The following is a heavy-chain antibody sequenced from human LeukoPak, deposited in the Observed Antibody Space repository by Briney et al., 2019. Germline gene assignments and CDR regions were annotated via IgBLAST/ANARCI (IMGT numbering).Heavy chain of an antibody. J-gene: IGHJ4*02. CDR1: GFTFSSYS. CDR3: ARPQTYYYDSSGYGFDY. Sequence: GGSLRLSCAASGFTFSSYSMTWVRQAPGKGLEWVSYISSSSSTIYYADSVKGRFTISRDNAKNSLYLQMNSLRDEDTAVYYCARPQTYYYDSSGYGFDYWGQGTLVTVSS. D-gene: IGHD3-22*01. CDR2: ISSSSSTI. V-gene: IGHV3-48*02.